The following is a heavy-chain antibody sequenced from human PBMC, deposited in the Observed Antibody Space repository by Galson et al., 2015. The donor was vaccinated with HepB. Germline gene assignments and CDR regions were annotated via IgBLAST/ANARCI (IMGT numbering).Heavy chain of an antibody. V-gene: IGHV5-51*01. Sequence: QSGAEVKKPGESLKISCKGSGYTFTTYWIGWVRQMPGKGLELMGIIYPGDSDSRYSPSFQGQVTISADKSINTAYLQWSTLKASDTAIYYCARPANRGSNEALDTWGQGTMVTVSS. CDR1: GYTFTTYW. CDR2: IYPGDSDS. D-gene: IGHD1-26*01. J-gene: IGHJ3*02. CDR3: ARPANRGSNEALDT.